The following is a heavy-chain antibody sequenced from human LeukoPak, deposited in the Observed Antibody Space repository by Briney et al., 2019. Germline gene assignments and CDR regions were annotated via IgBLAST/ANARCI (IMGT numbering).Heavy chain of an antibody. V-gene: IGHV3-23*01. D-gene: IGHD6-19*01. CDR3: AVAVSYYFDY. CDR2: ISGSGGST. CDR1: GFTFSSYA. J-gene: IGHJ4*02. Sequence: GGSLRLSCAASGFTFSSYAMTWVRQAPGKGLEWVSTISGSGGSTYYADSVKGRFTISRDNSKNTLYLQMNSLRAEDTAVYYCAVAVSYYFDYWGQGTLVTVSS.